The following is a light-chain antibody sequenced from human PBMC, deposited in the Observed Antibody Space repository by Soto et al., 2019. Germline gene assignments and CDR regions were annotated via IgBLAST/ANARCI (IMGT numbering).Light chain of an antibody. J-gene: IGKJ4*02. CDR1: QDIAIY. V-gene: IGKV1-9*01. CDR2: AAS. Sequence: PLTQCPPRAFAGLGDRVTITCRGSQDIAIYLAWYQQKPGEAPKVLIYAASTLYGGAPSRFSGGGSGADFALTITSLEAEDFATYYCQQLRMYPSTFGGGTKVDIK. CDR3: QQLRMYPST.